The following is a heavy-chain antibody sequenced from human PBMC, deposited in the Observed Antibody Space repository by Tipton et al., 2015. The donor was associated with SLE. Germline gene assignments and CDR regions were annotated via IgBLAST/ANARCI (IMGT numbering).Heavy chain of an antibody. CDR2: INYSGIT. J-gene: IGHJ4*02. D-gene: IGHD4/OR15-4a*01. CDR3: ARHDYGGLYFDY. Sequence: TLSLTCFVSGGSISPYYWAWIRQPPGRGLEWIGCINYSGITNYNPSLESRLTISVDTSKNQFSLNLNSLTAADTAMYYCARHDYGGLYFDYWGQGTLVTVSS. CDR1: GGSISPYY. V-gene: IGHV4-59*01.